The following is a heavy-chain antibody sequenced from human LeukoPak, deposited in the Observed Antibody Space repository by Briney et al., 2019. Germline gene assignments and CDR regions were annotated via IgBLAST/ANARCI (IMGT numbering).Heavy chain of an antibody. CDR2: IWYDGSNK. Sequence: PGRSLRLSCAASGFTFSSYGMHWVRQAPGKGLEWVAVIWYDGSNKYYADSVKGRFTISRDNSKNTLYLQMNSLRAEDTAVYYCASDNGGYSYGYLDYWGQGTLVTVSS. J-gene: IGHJ4*02. CDR3: ASDNGGYSYGYLDY. D-gene: IGHD5-18*01. CDR1: GFTFSSYG. V-gene: IGHV3-33*01.